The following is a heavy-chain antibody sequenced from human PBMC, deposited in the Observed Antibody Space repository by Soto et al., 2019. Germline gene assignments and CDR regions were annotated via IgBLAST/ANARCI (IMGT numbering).Heavy chain of an antibody. J-gene: IGHJ4*02. Sequence: PSDSLSLTSSVSGGSVSNKTYYWRWIRQPPGKRLEWIGYVYYSGTTNYNPSLKSRVTISVDLSKNQFSLRLSSVTTADTALYYCARTTAVPTTLRSIYFFAYWGQVNLVPV. CDR3: ARTTAVPTTLRSIYFFAY. V-gene: IGHV4-61*01. CDR1: GGSVSNKTYY. CDR2: VYYSGTT. D-gene: IGHD1-26*01.